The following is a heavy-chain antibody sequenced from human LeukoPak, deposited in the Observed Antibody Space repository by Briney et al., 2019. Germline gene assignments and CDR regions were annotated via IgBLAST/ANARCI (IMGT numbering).Heavy chain of an antibody. Sequence: SETLSLTCTVSAGSISSSSYYWGWIRQPPGKGLEWIGEINHSGSTNYNPSLKSRVTISVDTSKNQFSLKLSSVTAADPAVYHCGRGYYYDSSGYYYFDFWGQGTLVTVSS. CDR1: AGSISSSSYY. CDR2: INHSGST. CDR3: GRGYYYDSSGYYYFDF. D-gene: IGHD3-22*01. J-gene: IGHJ4*02. V-gene: IGHV4-39*07.